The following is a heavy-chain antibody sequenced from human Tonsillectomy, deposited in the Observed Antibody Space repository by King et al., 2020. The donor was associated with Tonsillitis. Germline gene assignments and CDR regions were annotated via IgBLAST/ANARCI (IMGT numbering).Heavy chain of an antibody. V-gene: IGHV1-2*04. CDR1: GYTFTGYY. CDR2: INPNSGGT. CDR3: ARDQGYSYDFDY. Sequence: QLVHSGAEVKNPGASLKFSCKASGYTFTGYYMHWVRQAPGQGLEWMGWINPNSGGTNYAQKFQGWVTMTRDTAISTAYMELSRLRSDDTAVYYCARDQGYSYDFDYWGQGTLVTVSS. J-gene: IGHJ4*02. D-gene: IGHD5-18*01.